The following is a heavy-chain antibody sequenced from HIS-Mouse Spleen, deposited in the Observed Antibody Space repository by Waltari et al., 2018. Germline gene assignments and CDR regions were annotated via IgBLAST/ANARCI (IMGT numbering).Heavy chain of an antibody. V-gene: IGHV4-34*01. Sequence: QVQLQQWGAGLLKPSETLSLTCAVYGGSFSGYYWSWIRQPPGKGLEWIGEINHSGSSNEHPYLKSRVTISVDTSKNQFSLKLSAVTAADTAVYYCAREIPYSSSWYDWYFDLWGRGTLVTVSS. CDR2: INHSGSS. J-gene: IGHJ2*01. D-gene: IGHD6-13*01. CDR3: AREIPYSSSWYDWYFDL. CDR1: GGSFSGYY.